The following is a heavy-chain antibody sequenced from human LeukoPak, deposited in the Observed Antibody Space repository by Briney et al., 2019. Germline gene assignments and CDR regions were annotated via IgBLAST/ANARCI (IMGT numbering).Heavy chain of an antibody. V-gene: IGHV1-2*02. CDR1: GYTFTGYY. Sequence: ASVKVSCKASGYTFTGYYMHWVRQAPGQGLEWMGWINPNSGGTNYAQKFQGRVTMTRDTSISTAYMELSRLRSDDTAVYYCARVVAAAGQLHAFDIWGQGTMVTVFS. D-gene: IGHD6-13*01. CDR2: INPNSGGT. J-gene: IGHJ3*02. CDR3: ARVVAAAGQLHAFDI.